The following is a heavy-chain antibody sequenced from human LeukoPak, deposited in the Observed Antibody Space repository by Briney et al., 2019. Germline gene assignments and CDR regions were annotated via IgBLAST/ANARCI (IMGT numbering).Heavy chain of an antibody. J-gene: IGHJ3*02. V-gene: IGHV3-49*03. CDR1: GFTFGDYA. D-gene: IGHD6-13*01. CDR3: TTRGGGSWFDAFDI. CDR2: IRSKAYGGTT. Sequence: PGGSLRLSCTASGFTFGDYAMSWFRQAPGKGLEWVGFIRSKAYGGTTEYAASVKGRFTISRDDSKSIAYLQMNSLKTEDTAVYYCTTRGGGSWFDAFDIWGQGTMVTVSS.